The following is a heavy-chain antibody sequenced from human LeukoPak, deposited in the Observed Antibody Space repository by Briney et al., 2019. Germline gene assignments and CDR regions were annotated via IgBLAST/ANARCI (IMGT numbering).Heavy chain of an antibody. Sequence: SCKASGGTFSSYAMHWVRQAPGKGLEWVAVISYDGSNKYYADSVKGRFTISRDNSKNTLYLQMNSLRAEDTAVYYCARESITYYYGSGGNFDYWGQGTLVTVSS. V-gene: IGHV3-30-3*01. J-gene: IGHJ4*02. CDR1: GGTFSSYA. D-gene: IGHD3-10*01. CDR2: ISYDGSNK. CDR3: ARESITYYYGSGGNFDY.